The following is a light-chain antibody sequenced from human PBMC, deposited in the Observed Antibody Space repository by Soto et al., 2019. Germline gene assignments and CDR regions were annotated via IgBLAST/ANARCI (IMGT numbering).Light chain of an antibody. V-gene: IGLV2-14*03. CDR1: TSDIGAYNY. J-gene: IGLJ3*02. CDR3: SSYTTINTVVL. CDR2: DVT. Sequence: HSALTQPASVSGSPGQSITFSCTGTTSDIGAYNYVSWYQHHPGKAPKLLIYDVTARPSGVSDRFSGSKSGTTASLTISGLQAEDEADYFCSSYTTINTVVLFGGGTKVTVL.